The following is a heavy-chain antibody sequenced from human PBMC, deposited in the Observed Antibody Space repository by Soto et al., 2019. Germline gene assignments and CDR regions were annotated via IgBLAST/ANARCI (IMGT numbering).Heavy chain of an antibody. CDR2: IKQDGSEK. V-gene: IGHV3-7*01. Sequence: EVQLVESGGGLVQPGGSLRLSCAASGFPFSSYWMSWVRQAPGKGLEWVANIKQDGSEKYYVDSVKGRFTISRDTAKNALDLQRNSRRAEYTAVYYWAREGQADSYNYSGMDVWGQGTTVTVSS. CDR1: GFPFSSYW. D-gene: IGHD3-22*01. CDR3: AREGQADSYNYSGMDV. J-gene: IGHJ6*02.